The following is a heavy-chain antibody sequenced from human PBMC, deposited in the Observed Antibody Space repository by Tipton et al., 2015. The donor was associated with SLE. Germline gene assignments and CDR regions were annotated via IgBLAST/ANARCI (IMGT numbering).Heavy chain of an antibody. J-gene: IGHJ4*02. Sequence: TLSLTCIVSGGSINDYYWGWIRQSPGKGLEWIASIYDSGCNYNPSLKNRVTISLDTSKSQFSLRLTPVTAADTAVYYCTGVGSGPGTDYWGQGTLVTVSS. V-gene: IGHV4-59*07. CDR2: IYDSGC. D-gene: IGHD6-13*01. CDR1: GGSINDYY. CDR3: TGVGSGPGTDY.